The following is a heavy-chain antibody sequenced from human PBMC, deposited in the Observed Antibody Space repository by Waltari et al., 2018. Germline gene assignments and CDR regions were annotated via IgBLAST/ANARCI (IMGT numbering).Heavy chain of an antibody. V-gene: IGHV4-39*01. Sequence: QLQLQESGPGLVKPSETLSLTCTVSGGSISSSSYYWGWIRQPPGKGLEWIGSIYYSGSTYYNPSLKSRVTISVDTSKNQFSLKLSSVTAADTAVYYCARQDRITIFGVALGWFDPWGQGTLVTVSS. CDR2: IYYSGST. J-gene: IGHJ5*02. CDR3: ARQDRITIFGVALGWFDP. D-gene: IGHD3-3*01. CDR1: GGSISSSSYY.